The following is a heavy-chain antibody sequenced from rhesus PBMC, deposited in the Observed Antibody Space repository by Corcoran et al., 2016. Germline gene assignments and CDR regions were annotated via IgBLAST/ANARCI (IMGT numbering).Heavy chain of an antibody. J-gene: IGHJ5-1*01. CDR1: GGSISGYY. Sequence: QVQLQESGPGLVKPSETLSLTCPVSGGSISGYYWRRTRQTPGKGLEWIGNIEGNSADTTYNPSLKSRVTISKDTSKNLFSLKLSSVTAADTAVYHCARAPDYYSGYWDVWGPGVLVTVSS. CDR2: IEGNSADT. V-gene: IGHV4-81*01. CDR3: ARAPDYYSGYWDV. D-gene: IGHD3-16*01.